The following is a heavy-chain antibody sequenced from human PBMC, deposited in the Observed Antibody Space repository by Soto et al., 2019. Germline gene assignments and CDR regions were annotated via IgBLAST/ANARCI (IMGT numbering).Heavy chain of an antibody. CDR2: IGGSGGST. CDR3: AKLPRETVYGSGSSYYYYMDV. V-gene: IGHV3-23*01. D-gene: IGHD3-10*01. J-gene: IGHJ6*03. CDR1: GFTFSSFA. Sequence: GGSLRLSCAASGFTFSSFAMSWVRQAPGKGLEWVSVIGGSGGSTYYADSVKGRFTISRDNSKSTLYLQMNSLRAEDTAVYYCAKLPRETVYGSGSSYYYYMDVWGKGTTVTVSS.